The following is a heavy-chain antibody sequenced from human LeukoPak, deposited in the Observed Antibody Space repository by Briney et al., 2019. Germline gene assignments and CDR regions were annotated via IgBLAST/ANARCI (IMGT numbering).Heavy chain of an antibody. Sequence: GGSLRLSCAASGFIFSRNSMNWVRQAPGKGLEWVSSISSSSSTIYYADSVKGRFTISRDNAKNSLYLQMNSLRAEDTAVYYCARVTRGYSYGYYYYMDVWGKGTTVTVSS. D-gene: IGHD5-18*01. CDR2: ISSSSSTI. CDR1: GFIFSRNS. CDR3: ARVTRGYSYGYYYYMDV. J-gene: IGHJ6*03. V-gene: IGHV3-48*01.